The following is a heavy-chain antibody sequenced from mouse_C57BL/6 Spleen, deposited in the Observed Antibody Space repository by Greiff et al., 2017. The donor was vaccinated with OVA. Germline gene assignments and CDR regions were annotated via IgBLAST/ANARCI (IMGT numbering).Heavy chain of an antibody. J-gene: IGHJ1*03. CDR3: ARIREDWYFDV. CDR1: GFSLSTFGMG. Sequence: QVTLKESGPGILQPSQTLSLTCSSSGFSLSTFGMGVGWIRQPTGKGLEWLVHIWWDDDKYYNPALKSRLTISKDTSKNQIFLKIANVDTADAATYYCARIREDWYFDVWGTGTTVTVSS. V-gene: IGHV8-8*01. CDR2: IWWDDDK.